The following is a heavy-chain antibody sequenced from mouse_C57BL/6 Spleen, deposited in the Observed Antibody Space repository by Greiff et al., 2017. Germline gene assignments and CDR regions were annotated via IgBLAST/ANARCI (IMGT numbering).Heavy chain of an antibody. J-gene: IGHJ1*03. CDR2: ISSGSSNI. V-gene: IGHV5-17*01. CDR1: GFTFSDYG. D-gene: IGHD1-1*01. CDR3: AREDYYGSSYGYFGG. Sequence: EVMLVESGGGLVKPGGSLKLSCAASGFTFSDYGMHWVRQAPEKGLEWVAYISSGSSNIYYADTVKGLFTISRDNAKNTLFLQMTSLRSEDTAMYYCAREDYYGSSYGYFGGWGTGTTVTVSS.